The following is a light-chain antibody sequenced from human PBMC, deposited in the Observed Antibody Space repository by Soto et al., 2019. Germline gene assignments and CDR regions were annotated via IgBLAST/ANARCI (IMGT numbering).Light chain of an antibody. J-gene: IGKJ4*01. CDR1: QSISNY. Sequence: DIQMTQSPSSLSASVGDRVTITCRASQSISNYLNWYQQKPGKAPKLLIYAASSLQSGVPSRFSGSGYGTDFTLTISSLQPEEFATYCCQQSYSIPLTFGGGTKVEIK. V-gene: IGKV1-39*01. CDR2: AAS. CDR3: QQSYSIPLT.